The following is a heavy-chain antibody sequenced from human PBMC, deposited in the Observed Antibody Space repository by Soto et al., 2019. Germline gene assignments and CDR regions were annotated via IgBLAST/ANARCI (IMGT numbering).Heavy chain of an antibody. CDR3: SRARYTNGWANDY. Sequence: GGSLRLSCVASGFTFSDHYMDWVRQAPGRGLEWVGRSRNKANSYTTEYAASVKGRFTISRDESKNSLYLQMNSLKTEDTAIYFCSRARYTNGWANDYWGQGTLVTVSS. V-gene: IGHV3-72*01. CDR2: SRNKANSYTT. J-gene: IGHJ4*02. CDR1: GFTFSDHY. D-gene: IGHD2-8*01.